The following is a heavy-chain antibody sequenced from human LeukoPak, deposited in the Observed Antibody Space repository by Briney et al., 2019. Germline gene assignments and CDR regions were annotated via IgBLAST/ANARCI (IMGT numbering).Heavy chain of an antibody. J-gene: IGHJ3*02. Sequence: ASVKVSCKASGYTFTNYTINWVRQAPGQGLEWMEWISGYKGNTNYAQSAYNGNTNYAQKLQGRVTMTTDTSTSTAYMELRSLRSDDTAVYYCARAVWGVTPRGAFDIWGQGTMVTVSS. CDR2: ISGYKGNTNYAQSAYNGNT. CDR3: ARAVWGVTPRGAFDI. CDR1: GYTFTNYT. D-gene: IGHD2-21*02. V-gene: IGHV1-18*01.